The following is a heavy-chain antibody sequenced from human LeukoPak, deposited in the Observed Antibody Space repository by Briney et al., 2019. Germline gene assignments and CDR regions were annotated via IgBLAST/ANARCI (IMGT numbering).Heavy chain of an antibody. D-gene: IGHD3/OR15-3a*01. CDR2: IIGSGSST. CDR1: GFTFSSYS. V-gene: IGHV3-48*02. Sequence: PGGSLRLPCAASGFTFSSYSMNWVRQAPGKGPEWVSYIIGSGSSTYYADSVKGRFTISRDNSKNSLYLQMNSLRDEDTAVYYCARDRDWSFDYWGQGTLVTVSS. J-gene: IGHJ4*02. CDR3: ARDRDWSFDY.